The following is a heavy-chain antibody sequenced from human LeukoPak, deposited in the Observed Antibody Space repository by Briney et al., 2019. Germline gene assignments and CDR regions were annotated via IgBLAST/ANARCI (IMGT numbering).Heavy chain of an antibody. Sequence: GRSLRLSCAASGFMFSSYSMNWVRQAPGKGLEWVSSISGSSEHILYADSVKGRFTISRDNAKNLLYLQMNSLRAEDTAVYYCARFETVAVKSLDYWGQGTLVSVSS. CDR2: ISGSSEHI. V-gene: IGHV3-21*01. CDR1: GFMFSSYS. CDR3: ARFETVAVKSLDY. D-gene: IGHD6-19*01. J-gene: IGHJ4*02.